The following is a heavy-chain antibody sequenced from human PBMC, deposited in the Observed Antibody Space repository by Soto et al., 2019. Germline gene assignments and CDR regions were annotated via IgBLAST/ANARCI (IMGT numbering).Heavy chain of an antibody. J-gene: IGHJ4*02. CDR3: ARGGGTYYYDSSGYYPNY. Sequence: SETLSLTCTVSGGSVSSGSYYWSWIRQPPGKGPEWIGYIYYSGSTNYNPSLKSRVTISVDTSKNQFSLKLSSVTAADTAVYYCARGGGTYYYDSSGYYPNYWGQGTLVTVSS. CDR2: IYYSGST. D-gene: IGHD3-22*01. CDR1: GGSVSSGSYY. V-gene: IGHV4-61*01.